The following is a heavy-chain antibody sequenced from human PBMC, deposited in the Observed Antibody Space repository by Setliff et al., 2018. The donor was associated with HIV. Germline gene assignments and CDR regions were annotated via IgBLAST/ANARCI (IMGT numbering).Heavy chain of an antibody. D-gene: IGHD4-17*01. J-gene: IGHJ4*02. CDR3: ARDGDYGDYVLFDY. Sequence: LRLSCAASGFTFSSYWMTWVRQAPGKGLEWVANIKRDGSEKYYVDSVKGRFTISRDNAKNSLYLQMNSLRAEDTAVYYCARDGDYGDYVLFDYWGQGTLVTVSS. CDR1: GFTFSSYW. V-gene: IGHV3-7*01. CDR2: IKRDGSEK.